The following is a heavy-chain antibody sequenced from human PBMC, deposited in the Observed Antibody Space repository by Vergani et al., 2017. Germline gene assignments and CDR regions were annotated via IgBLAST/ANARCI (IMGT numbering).Heavy chain of an antibody. CDR1: GGSISSYY. D-gene: IGHD5-12*01. CDR2: IYYSGST. J-gene: IGHJ4*02. V-gene: IGHV4-59*01. CDR3: ASGYSGFDY. Sequence: QVQLQESGPGLVKPSQTLSLTCTVSGGSISSYYWSWIRQPPGKGLEWIGYIYYSGSTNYNPSLKSRVTISVDTSKNQFSLKLSSVTAADTAVYYCASGYSGFDYWGQGTLVTVSS.